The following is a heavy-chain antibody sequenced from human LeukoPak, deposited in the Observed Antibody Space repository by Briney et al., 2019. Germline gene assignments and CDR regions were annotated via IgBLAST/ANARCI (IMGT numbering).Heavy chain of an antibody. J-gene: IGHJ6*02. D-gene: IGHD1-1*01. CDR3: ARAKLGTMFREKYYYYYGMDV. CDR1: GYSFTSYW. V-gene: IGHV5-51*01. CDR2: IYPGDSDT. Sequence: GESLKISCKGSGYSFTSYWIGWVRQMPGKGLEWMGIIYPGDSDTRYSPSFQGQVTISADKSISTAYLQWSSLKASDTAMYYCARAKLGTMFREKYYYYYGMDVWGQGTTVTVSS.